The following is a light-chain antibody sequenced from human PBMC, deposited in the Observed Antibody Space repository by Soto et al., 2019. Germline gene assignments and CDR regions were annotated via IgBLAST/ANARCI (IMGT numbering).Light chain of an antibody. CDR2: GGS. Sequence: EIVLTQSPGTLYLSPGERATLSCRASQSVSSNFLAWYQQKPGQAPKLLISGGSSRATGIQDRFRGSGSGTDFTLTITKLEPGDFAVYSCQQYGSSPGTFGQGTKLEIK. CDR1: QSVSSNF. CDR3: QQYGSSPGT. J-gene: IGKJ2*02. V-gene: IGKV3-20*01.